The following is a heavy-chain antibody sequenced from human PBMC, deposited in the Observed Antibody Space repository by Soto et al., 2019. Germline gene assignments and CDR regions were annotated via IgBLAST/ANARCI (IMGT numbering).Heavy chain of an antibody. J-gene: IGHJ4*02. D-gene: IGHD2-15*01. CDR2: IYHSGST. CDR3: AREVEYCSGGSCYRGYFDY. Sequence: QVQLQESGPGLVKPSGTLSLTCAVSSGSISSSNWWSWVRQPPGKGLEWIGEIYHSGSTNYNPSLKSRVTISVDKSKNQLSQKLRSVTAAATAVYYCAREVEYCSGGSCYRGYFDYWGQGTLVTVSS. CDR1: SGSISSSNW. V-gene: IGHV4-4*02.